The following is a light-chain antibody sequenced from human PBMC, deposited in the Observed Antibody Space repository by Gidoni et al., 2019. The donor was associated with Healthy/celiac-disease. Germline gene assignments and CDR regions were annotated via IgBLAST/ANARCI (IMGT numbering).Light chain of an antibody. V-gene: IGLV3-19*01. CDR2: GKN. CDR1: SLRSYY. CDR3: NSRDSSGNHQRL. Sequence: SSELTQDPAVSVALGQTVRITCQGDSLRSYYASWYQQKPGQAPVLVIYGKNNRPSGIPDRFSGSSSGNTASLTITGAQAEDEADYYCNSRDSSGNHQRLFGGGTKLTVL. J-gene: IGLJ2*01.